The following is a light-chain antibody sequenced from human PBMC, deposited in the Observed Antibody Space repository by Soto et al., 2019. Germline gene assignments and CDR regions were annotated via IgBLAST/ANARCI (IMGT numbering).Light chain of an antibody. CDR2: GAS. CDR1: QSVSSN. Sequence: EIVMTQSPATLSVSPGERATLSCRASQSVSSNLAWYQQKPGQAPRLLIYGASTWATGIPARFSGSGSGTEFTLTISSLQSEDFAVYYWQQYINWPLTFGGGTKVEIK. J-gene: IGKJ4*01. V-gene: IGKV3-15*01. CDR3: QQYINWPLT.